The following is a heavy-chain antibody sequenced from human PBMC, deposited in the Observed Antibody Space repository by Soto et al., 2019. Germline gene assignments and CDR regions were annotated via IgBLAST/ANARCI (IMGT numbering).Heavy chain of an antibody. CDR1: GYTFTSYG. J-gene: IGHJ3*02. CDR2: ISAYNGNT. Sequence: ASVKVSCKASGYTFTSYGISWVRQAPGQGLEWMGWISAYNGNTNYAQKLQGRVTTTTDTSTSTAYMELRSLRSDDTAVYYCARYLDIVVVVAATESLDAFDIWGQGTMVTVSS. CDR3: ARYLDIVVVVAATESLDAFDI. D-gene: IGHD2-15*01. V-gene: IGHV1-18*01.